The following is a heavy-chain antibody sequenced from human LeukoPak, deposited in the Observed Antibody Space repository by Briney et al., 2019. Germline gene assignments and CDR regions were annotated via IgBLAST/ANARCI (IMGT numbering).Heavy chain of an antibody. D-gene: IGHD2/OR15-2a*01. V-gene: IGHV3-74*01. Sequence: GGTLRLSCAASGFTFSRYWLHWLRQAPGKGLVWVSRINPDDKSASYADSVKGRFTIARDDARKTLYLQMNSLRAEDTAVYYCLTIVETTFDTFDIWGQGTMVTVSS. CDR2: INPDDKSA. J-gene: IGHJ3*02. CDR1: GFTFSRYW. CDR3: LTIVETTFDTFDI.